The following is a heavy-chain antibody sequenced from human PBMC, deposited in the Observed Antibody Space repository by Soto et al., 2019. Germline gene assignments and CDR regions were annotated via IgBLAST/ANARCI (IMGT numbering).Heavy chain of an antibody. CDR1: GGSFSGYY. J-gene: IGHJ6*02. CDR2: INHSGST. Sequence: PSETLSLTCAVYGGSFSGYYWSWIRQPPGKGLEWIGEINHSGSTNYNPSLKSRVTISVDTSKNQFSLKLSSVTAADTAVYYCASSRRTVTRGKYGMDVWGQGTTVTVS. CDR3: ASSRRTVTRGKYGMDV. V-gene: IGHV4-34*01. D-gene: IGHD4-4*01.